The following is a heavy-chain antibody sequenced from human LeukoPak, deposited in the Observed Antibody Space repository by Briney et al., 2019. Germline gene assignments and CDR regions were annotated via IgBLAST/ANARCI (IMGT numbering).Heavy chain of an antibody. V-gene: IGHV1-46*01. Sequence: ASVKVSCKASGYTFTRNYINWGGQAPGPGLEWMGMIYPRDGSTSYAQKFQGRVTVTRDTSTSTVHMELSGLRSEDTAVYYCARDQEGFDYWGQGTLVTVSS. J-gene: IGHJ4*02. CDR1: GYTFTRNY. CDR2: IYPRDGST. CDR3: ARDQEGFDY.